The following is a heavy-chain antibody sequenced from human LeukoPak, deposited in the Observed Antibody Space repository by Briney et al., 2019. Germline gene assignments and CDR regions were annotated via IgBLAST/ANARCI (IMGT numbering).Heavy chain of an antibody. V-gene: IGHV3-66*01. CDR2: IYTSGST. J-gene: IGHJ5*02. CDR3: TRERAGTQCWVEFVL. D-gene: IGHD3-10*01. CDR1: GFSVSSTY. Sequence: GGSLILTCAASGFSVSSTYMSWVRQAPAKELVWVSLIYTSGSTFYADSVTGRFTISRDNSKNMLFLQLNSLRAEDSAVYYCTRERAGTQCWVEFVLWGQGTVVSVPS.